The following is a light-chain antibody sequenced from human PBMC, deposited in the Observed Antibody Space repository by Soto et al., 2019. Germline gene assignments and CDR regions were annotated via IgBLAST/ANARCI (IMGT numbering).Light chain of an antibody. CDR3: QQYNNWPPWT. J-gene: IGKJ1*01. CDR1: QSVNSD. CDR2: GAS. Sequence: EIVMTQSPATLSVSPGERATLSCRASQSVNSDLAWYQQKPGQAPRLLIHGASTRATGIPARFSGSGSGTEFTLTISSLQSEDFAVYYCQQYNNWPPWTFGQGTKVEIK. V-gene: IGKV3-15*01.